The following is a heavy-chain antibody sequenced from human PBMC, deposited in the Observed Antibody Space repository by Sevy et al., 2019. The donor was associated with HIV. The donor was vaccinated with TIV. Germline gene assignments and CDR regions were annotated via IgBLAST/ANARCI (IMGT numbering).Heavy chain of an antibody. D-gene: IGHD2-15*01. CDR3: ARATERSLRWPTDGFDI. Sequence: SETLSLTCSVSDGSISDYYWSWIRQPAGKGLEWIGRIYAGSTNYNPSLKSRVTMSADTSKNQFSLKLSSVNAADTAVYYCARATERSLRWPTDGFDIWGQGTVVTVSS. CDR2: IYAGST. CDR1: DGSISDYY. V-gene: IGHV4-4*07. J-gene: IGHJ3*02.